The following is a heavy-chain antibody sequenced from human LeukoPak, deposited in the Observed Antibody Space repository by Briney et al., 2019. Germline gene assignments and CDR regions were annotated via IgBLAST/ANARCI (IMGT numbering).Heavy chain of an antibody. CDR1: GFTFSSYW. CDR2: IKQDGSEK. Sequence: GGSPKLSCAASGFTFSSYWMSWVRQAPGKGLEWVANIKQDGSEKYYVDSVKGRFTISRDNAKNSLYLQMNSLRAEDTAVYYCARVVRIIYGDYADYWGQGTLVTVSS. V-gene: IGHV3-7*01. J-gene: IGHJ4*02. CDR3: ARVVRIIYGDYADY. D-gene: IGHD4-17*01.